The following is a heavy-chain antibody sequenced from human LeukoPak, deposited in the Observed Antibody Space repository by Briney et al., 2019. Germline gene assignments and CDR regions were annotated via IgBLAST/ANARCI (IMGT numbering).Heavy chain of an antibody. CDR3: ARHVSDYDPAQPDY. D-gene: IGHD5-12*01. CDR1: GGSISNYY. J-gene: IGHJ4*02. CDR2: IYYSGST. Sequence: PSETLFLTCTVSGGSISNYYWSWVRQPPGKGLEWIGYIYYSGSTKYNPSLKSRVTISLATSKNQFSLWLSSVTAADTAVYYCARHVSDYDPAQPDYWGQGTLVTVSS. V-gene: IGHV4-59*08.